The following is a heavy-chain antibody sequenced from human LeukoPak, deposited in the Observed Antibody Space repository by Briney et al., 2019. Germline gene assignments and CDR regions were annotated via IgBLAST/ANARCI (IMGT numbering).Heavy chain of an antibody. CDR3: AKGLYYYDSSGPTDY. D-gene: IGHD3-22*01. Sequence: GRSLRLSCAASGFTFSSYAMHWVRQAPGKGLEWVAVISYDGSNKYYADSVKGRFTISRDNSKNTLYLQMNSLRAEDTAVYCCAKGLYYYDSSGPTDYWGQGTLVTVSS. J-gene: IGHJ4*02. V-gene: IGHV3-30-3*01. CDR2: ISYDGSNK. CDR1: GFTFSSYA.